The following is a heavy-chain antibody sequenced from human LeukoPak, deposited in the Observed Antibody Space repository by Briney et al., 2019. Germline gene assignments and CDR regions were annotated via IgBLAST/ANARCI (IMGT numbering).Heavy chain of an antibody. J-gene: IGHJ4*02. CDR1: GGTFSSYA. CDR2: IIPILGIA. Sequence: GASVTVSCKASGGTFSSYAISWVRQAPGQGLEWMGRIIPILGIANYAQKFQGRVTITADKSTSTAYMELSSLRSEDTAVYYCASIAAAGTTPDYWGQGTLVTVSS. V-gene: IGHV1-69*04. D-gene: IGHD6-13*01. CDR3: ASIAAAGTTPDY.